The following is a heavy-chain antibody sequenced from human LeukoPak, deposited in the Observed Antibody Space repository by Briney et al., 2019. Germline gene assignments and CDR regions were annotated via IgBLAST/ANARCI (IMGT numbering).Heavy chain of an antibody. CDR1: GFTFSTYG. CDR2: IWYDGSNK. Sequence: PGGSLRLSCAASGFTFSTYGMHWVRQAPGKGLEWVAVIWYDGSNKYYADSVKGRFTISRDNSRNTLYLQMNSLRAEDTAVYYCAKGDYYDSSGYYYEGGYFDYWGQGTLVTVSS. CDR3: AKGDYYDSSGYYYEGGYFDY. D-gene: IGHD3-22*01. V-gene: IGHV3-33*06. J-gene: IGHJ4*02.